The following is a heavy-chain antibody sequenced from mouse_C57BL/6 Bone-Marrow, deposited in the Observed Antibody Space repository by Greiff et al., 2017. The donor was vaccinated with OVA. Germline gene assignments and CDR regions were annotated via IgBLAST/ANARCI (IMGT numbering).Heavy chain of an antibody. V-gene: IGHV10-1*01. CDR1: GFSFNTYA. CDR3: VRHGPRLDY. CDR2: IRSKSNNYAT. J-gene: IGHJ2*01. Sequence: GGGLVQPTGSLKLSCAASGFSFNTYAMNWVRQAPGKGLEWVARIRSKSNNYATYYADSVKDRFTISRDDSESMLYLQMNNLKTEDTAMYYCVRHGPRLDYWGQGTTLTVSS.